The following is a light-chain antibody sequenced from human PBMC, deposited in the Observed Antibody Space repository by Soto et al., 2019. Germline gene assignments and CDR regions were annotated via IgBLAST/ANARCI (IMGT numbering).Light chain of an antibody. J-gene: IGKJ1*01. V-gene: IGKV1-5*01. CDR3: QGYGNSRT. CDR2: DAS. Sequence: PSTLSASVGDRVTITCRASQSISSWLAWYQQKPGKAPKLLIYDASSLESGVPSRFSGSGSGTEFTLTISRLEPEDFAVYYCQGYGNSRTFGQGTKVDI. CDR1: QSISSW.